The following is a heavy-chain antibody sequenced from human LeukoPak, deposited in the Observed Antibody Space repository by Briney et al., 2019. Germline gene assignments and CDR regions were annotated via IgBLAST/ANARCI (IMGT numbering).Heavy chain of an antibody. CDR3: ARDPSGYTSGWFDY. CDR1: AYTFTSYG. D-gene: IGHD6-19*01. CDR2: ISAYKGDT. J-gene: IGHJ5*01. Sequence: ASVKVSCKASAYTFTSYGPIWVRQAPGQGLEWMGWISAYKGDTKYAQNLQDRVTMTIDTSTSTAYMELRSLRSDDTAAYYCARDPSGYTSGWFDYWGQGTLVTVSS. V-gene: IGHV1-18*01.